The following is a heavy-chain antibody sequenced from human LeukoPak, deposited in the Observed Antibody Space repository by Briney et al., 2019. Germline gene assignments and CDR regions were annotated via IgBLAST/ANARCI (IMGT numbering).Heavy chain of an antibody. V-gene: IGHV3-53*01. CDR2: IYSDGST. CDR1: GFTVGSNH. CDR3: ARKYCSGGTCYTGILEY. D-gene: IGHD2-15*01. J-gene: IGHJ4*02. Sequence: PGGSLRLSCAASGFTVGSNHMSWVRQAPGKGLEWVSLIYSDGSTYYADSVKGRFTISRDNSKNTLYLQMNSLRAEDTAVYYCARKYCSGGTCYTGILEYWGQGTLVTVSS.